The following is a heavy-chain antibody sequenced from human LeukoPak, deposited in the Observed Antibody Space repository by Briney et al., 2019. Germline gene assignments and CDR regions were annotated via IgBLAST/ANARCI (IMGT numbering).Heavy chain of an antibody. CDR2: IYHSGST. Sequence: PSETLSLTCTVSGYSISSGYYWGWIRQPPGKGLEWIGSIYHSGSTYYNPSLKSRVTISVDTSKTQFSLKLSSVTAADTAVYYCARVDIVLDPWGQGTLVTVSS. J-gene: IGHJ5*02. D-gene: IGHD2-8*01. V-gene: IGHV4-38-2*02. CDR1: GYSISSGYY. CDR3: ARVDIVLDP.